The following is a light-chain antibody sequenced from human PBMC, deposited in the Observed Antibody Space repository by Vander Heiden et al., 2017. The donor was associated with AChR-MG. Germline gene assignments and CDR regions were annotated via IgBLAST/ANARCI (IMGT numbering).Light chain of an antibody. Sequence: EIVMTQSPATLSVSPGERATLACRASQSVSSNLAWYQQKPRQAPRLLIYGASTRATGIPARFSGSGSGTEFTRTISSLQSEDFAVYYCQQYNNGAPYTFGQGTKLEIK. J-gene: IGKJ2*01. V-gene: IGKV3-15*01. CDR2: GAS. CDR1: QSVSSN. CDR3: QQYNNGAPYT.